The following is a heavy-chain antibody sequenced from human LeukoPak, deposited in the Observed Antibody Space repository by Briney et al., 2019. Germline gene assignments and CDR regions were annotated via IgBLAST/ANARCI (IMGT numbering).Heavy chain of an antibody. CDR2: IDPSGSST. CDR3: ARDGYSYGPNDY. Sequence: GASVKVSCKASGYTFTSYYMHWVRQAPGQGLEWMGMIDPSGSSTNYAQKFQGRVTMTRDTSTSTVYMELSSLRSEDTAVYYCARDGYSYGPNDYWGQGTLVTVSS. D-gene: IGHD5-18*01. V-gene: IGHV1-46*01. J-gene: IGHJ4*02. CDR1: GYTFTSYY.